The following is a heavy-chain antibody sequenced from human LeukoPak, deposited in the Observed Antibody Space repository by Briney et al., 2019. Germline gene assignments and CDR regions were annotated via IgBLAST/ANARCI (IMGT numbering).Heavy chain of an antibody. J-gene: IGHJ4*02. Sequence: GGSLRLSCAASGFTFNTYDMHWVRQAPGKGLEWVALIRFDGSNTSYADSLKGRFTISRDNSKNTLYLQMNSLRADDTAVYYCTGDFDYWGQGTLVTVSS. CDR1: GFTFNTYD. CDR2: IRFDGSNT. V-gene: IGHV3-30*02. CDR3: TGDFDY.